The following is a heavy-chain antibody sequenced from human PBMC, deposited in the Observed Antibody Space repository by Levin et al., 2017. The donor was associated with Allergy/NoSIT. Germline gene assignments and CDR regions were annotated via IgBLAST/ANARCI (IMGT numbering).Heavy chain of an antibody. V-gene: IGHV4-39*01. D-gene: IGHD6-19*01. Sequence: SETLSLICSVSGGPITITSYYWGWIRQPPGKGLEWIGNIYFSGSTYYSPSLKSRVTISVDTSKNPFSLRLTSVTAADTAVYYCGRRGGSGWHGGFDYWGQGTLVTVSS. CDR1: GGPITITSYY. CDR3: GRRGGSGWHGGFDY. J-gene: IGHJ4*02. CDR2: IYFSGST.